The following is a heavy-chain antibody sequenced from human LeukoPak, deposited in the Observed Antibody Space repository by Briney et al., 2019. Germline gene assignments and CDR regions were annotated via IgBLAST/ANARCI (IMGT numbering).Heavy chain of an antibody. CDR2: IKQDGSEK. D-gene: IGHD3-16*02. CDR3: ARAVDDYVWGSYRPPGH. Sequence: GGSLRLSCAASGFTFSSYWMIWVRQAPGKGLEWVANIKQDGSEKYHVDSVKGRFTISRDNAKNSLYLQMNSLGVEDTAVYYCARAVDDYVWGSYRPPGHWGQGTLVTVSS. CDR1: GFTFSSYW. J-gene: IGHJ4*02. V-gene: IGHV3-7*05.